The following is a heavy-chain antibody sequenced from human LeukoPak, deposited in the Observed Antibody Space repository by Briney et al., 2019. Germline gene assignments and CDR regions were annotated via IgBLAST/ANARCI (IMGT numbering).Heavy chain of an antibody. CDR2: ISAYNDNT. J-gene: IGHJ5*02. CDR1: GYTFISYA. CDR3: ARVGGAVAGTDGVWFDP. D-gene: IGHD6-19*01. Sequence: ASVKVSCKASGYTFISYAITRVRQAPGQGLEWMGWISAYNDNTNYAQKLQGRVTMTTDTSTSTAYMDPRSLRSDDTAVYYCARVGGAVAGTDGVWFDPWGQGTLVTVSS. V-gene: IGHV1-18*01.